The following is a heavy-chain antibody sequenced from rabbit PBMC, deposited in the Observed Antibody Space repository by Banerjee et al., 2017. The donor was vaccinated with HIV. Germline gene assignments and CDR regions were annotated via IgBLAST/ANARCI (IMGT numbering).Heavy chain of an antibody. CDR2: IYTGSSGST. CDR1: GFDFSSNA. Sequence: QSLEESGGDLVKPGASLTLTCTASGFDFSSNAMCWVRQAPGKGLEWIGCIYTGSSGSTYYASWAKGRFTISKTSSTTVTLQMTTLTAADTATYFCARDYAGDAGYGYGPTYFNLWGPGTLVTVS. J-gene: IGHJ4*01. D-gene: IGHD6-1*01. CDR3: ARDYAGDAGYGYGPTYFNL. V-gene: IGHV1S40*01.